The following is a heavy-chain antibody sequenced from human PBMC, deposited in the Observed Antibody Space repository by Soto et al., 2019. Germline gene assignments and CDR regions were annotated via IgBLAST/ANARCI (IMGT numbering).Heavy chain of an antibody. CDR2: ISTYNGKT. CDR1: GYTFSTYP. Sequence: VQLVQSGAEVKKPGASVKVSCKTSGYTFSTYPISWVRQAPGQGLEWVGWISTYNGKTNYGQKFKGRVTITTDTSTSTAYMDLRNLRSDDTAVYYCARDRVEAALGTFDQWGQGTLVTVSS. D-gene: IGHD6-13*01. CDR3: ARDRVEAALGTFDQ. J-gene: IGHJ4*02. V-gene: IGHV1-18*01.